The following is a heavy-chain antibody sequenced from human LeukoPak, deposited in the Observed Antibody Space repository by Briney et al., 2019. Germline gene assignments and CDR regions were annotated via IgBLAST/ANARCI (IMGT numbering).Heavy chain of an antibody. Sequence: PGGSLRLSCAASGFTFSSYGMSWVRQAPGKGLEWVSAISGSGGSTYYADSVKGRFTISRDNSKNTLYLQMNSLRAEDTAVYYCAKRPLSGYYGKGFDYWGQGTLVTVSS. V-gene: IGHV3-23*01. CDR1: GFTFSSYG. D-gene: IGHD3-10*01. CDR2: ISGSGGST. J-gene: IGHJ4*02. CDR3: AKRPLSGYYGKGFDY.